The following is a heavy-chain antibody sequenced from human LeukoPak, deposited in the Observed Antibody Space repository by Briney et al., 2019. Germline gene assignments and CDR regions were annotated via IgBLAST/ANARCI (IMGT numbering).Heavy chain of an antibody. J-gene: IGHJ4*02. D-gene: IGHD6-13*01. V-gene: IGHV1-2*02. CDR1: GYTFTGYY. CDR3: ARDVAARGTHIDY. CDR2: INPNSGGT. Sequence: ASVKVSCKASGYTFTGYYMHWVRQAPGQGLEWMGWINPNSGGTNYAQKFQGRVTMTRDTSISTAYMELSRLRSDDTAVYYCARDVAARGTHIDYWGQGTLVTVSS.